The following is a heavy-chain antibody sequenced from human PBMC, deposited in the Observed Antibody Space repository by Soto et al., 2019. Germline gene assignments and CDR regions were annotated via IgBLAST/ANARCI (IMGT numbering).Heavy chain of an antibody. Sequence: SETLSLTCTVSGGSISSGDYYWSWIRQPPGKGLEWIGYIYYSGSTYYNPSLKSRVTISVDTSKNQFSLKLSSVTAADTAVYYCARDVGGGNSFDYWGQGTLVTVSS. CDR2: IYYSGST. J-gene: IGHJ4*02. CDR1: GGSISSGDYY. CDR3: ARDVGGGNSFDY. V-gene: IGHV4-30-4*01. D-gene: IGHD2-15*01.